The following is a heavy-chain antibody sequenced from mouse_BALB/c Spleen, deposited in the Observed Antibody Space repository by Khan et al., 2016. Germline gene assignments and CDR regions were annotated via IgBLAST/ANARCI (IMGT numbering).Heavy chain of an antibody. Sequence: EVQLQESGAELVKPGASVKLSCTASGFNIKDTYMHWVKQRPEQGLEWIGRIDPANGNTKYDPKFQGKATITADTSSNTAYLQLSSLTSEDTTVYYCARWDWYFDGWGAGTTVTVSS. J-gene: IGHJ1*01. CDR1: GFNIKDTY. CDR2: IDPANGNT. CDR3: ARWDWYFDG. V-gene: IGHV14-3*02.